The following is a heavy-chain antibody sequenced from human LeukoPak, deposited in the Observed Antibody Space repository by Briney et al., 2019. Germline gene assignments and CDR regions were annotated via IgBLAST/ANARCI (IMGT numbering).Heavy chain of an antibody. D-gene: IGHD5-24*01. CDR3: AKVEMATSNFDY. CDR2: ISYDEMYQ. CDR1: GFTFNIYG. Sequence: GGSLRLSCAASGFTFNIYGMHWVRQAPGKGLEWVAGISYDEMYQYYADSVKGRFTISRDNSKNTLFLRMNSLRAEDTAVYYCAKVEMATSNFDYWGQGTLVTVSS. V-gene: IGHV3-30*18. J-gene: IGHJ4*02.